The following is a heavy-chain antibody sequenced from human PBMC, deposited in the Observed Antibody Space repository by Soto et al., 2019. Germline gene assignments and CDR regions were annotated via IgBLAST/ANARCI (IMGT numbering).Heavy chain of an antibody. J-gene: IGHJ4*02. CDR2: IIPSYDRA. CDR1: GGTFSSYA. Sequence: SVKVSCKXSGGTFSSYAIHWVRQAPGQGLEWLGKIIPSYDRANYAQKFQGRVTVTADTYTTTAYMELSSLRSDDTAVYYCARDPSNDYGGDTFDYWGQGTLVTVSS. CDR3: ARDPSNDYGGDTFDY. D-gene: IGHD4-17*01. V-gene: IGHV1-69*04.